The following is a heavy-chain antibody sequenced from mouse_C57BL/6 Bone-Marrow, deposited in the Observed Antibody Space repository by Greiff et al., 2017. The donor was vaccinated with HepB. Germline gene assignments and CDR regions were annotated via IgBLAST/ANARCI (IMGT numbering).Heavy chain of an antibody. CDR1: GYTFTDYN. Sequence: EVHLVESGPELVKPGASVKIPCKASGYTFTDYNMDWVKQSHGKSLEWIGDINPNNGGTIYNQKFKGKATLTVDKSSSTAYMELRSLTSEDTAVYYCARGDYRVLYWYFDVWGTGTTVTVLL. CDR3: ARGDYRVLYWYFDV. CDR2: INPNNGGT. J-gene: IGHJ1*03. V-gene: IGHV1-18*01. D-gene: IGHD2-12*01.